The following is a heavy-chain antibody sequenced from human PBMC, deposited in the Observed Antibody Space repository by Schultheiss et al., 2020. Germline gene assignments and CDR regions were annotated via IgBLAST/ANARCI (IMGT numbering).Heavy chain of an antibody. V-gene: IGHV1-3*01. CDR2: INGGNGGT. D-gene: IGHD3-10*01. CDR3: ARDRDQIGWFDP. J-gene: IGHJ5*02. CDR1: GYTFTNYA. Sequence: GGSLRLSCKASGYTFTNYAIHWVRQAPGQRLEWMGRINGGNGGTRYSQKFQGRVTITRDTSASTAYMEVSSLTSEDTAVYYCARDRDQIGWFDPWGQGTLVTVSS.